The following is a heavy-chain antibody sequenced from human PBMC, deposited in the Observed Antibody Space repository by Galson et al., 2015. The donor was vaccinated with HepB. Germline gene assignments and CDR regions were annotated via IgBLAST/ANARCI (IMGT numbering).Heavy chain of an antibody. J-gene: IGHJ4*02. CDR3: TTVPDYVWGSYFDY. Sequence: SLRLSCAASGFTFSNAWMSWVRQAPGKGLEWVGRIKSKTDGGTTDYAAPVKGRFTISRDDSKNTLYLQMNSLKTEDTAVYYCTTVPDYVWGSYFDYWGQGTLVTVSS. CDR2: IKSKTDGGTT. V-gene: IGHV3-15*01. D-gene: IGHD3-16*01. CDR1: GFTFSNAW.